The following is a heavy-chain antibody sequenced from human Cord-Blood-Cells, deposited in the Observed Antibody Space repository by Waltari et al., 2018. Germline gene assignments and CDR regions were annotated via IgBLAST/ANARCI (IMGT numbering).Heavy chain of an antibody. CDR3: ASTSWYSSSWSFDY. V-gene: IGHV3-53*01. Sequence: EVQLVESGGGLIQPGGSLRLSCAASGFTVSSNYMSWVRQAPGKGLEWVSVIYSGGSTYYADSVKGRFTISRDNSKNTLYLQMNSLRAEDTAVYYCASTSWYSSSWSFDYWGQGTLVTVSS. D-gene: IGHD6-13*01. CDR1: GFTVSSNY. J-gene: IGHJ4*02. CDR2: IYSGGST.